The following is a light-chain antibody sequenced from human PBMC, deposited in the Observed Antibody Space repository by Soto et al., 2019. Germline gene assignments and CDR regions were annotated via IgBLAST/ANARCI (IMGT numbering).Light chain of an antibody. V-gene: IGKV2-28*01. CDR3: MQSRQTPT. CDR1: QSLMQSNGYNS. J-gene: IGKJ1*01. Sequence: DIVMTQSPLSLPVTPGEPASMSCRSSQSLMQSNGYNSLDWYLQKPGQSPQLLLDLGSNRAPGVPDRFSGSESGTDFTMQISRVEADDVGVYYCMQSRQTPTFGKGTKVEIK. CDR2: LGS.